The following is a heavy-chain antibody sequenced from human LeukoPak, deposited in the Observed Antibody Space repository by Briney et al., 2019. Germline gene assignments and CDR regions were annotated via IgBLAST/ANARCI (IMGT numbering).Heavy chain of an antibody. CDR2: IYYSRST. CDR1: GGSISSSGYY. Sequence: PSETLSLTCTVSGGSISSSGYYWGWIRQPPGKGLEWIASIYYSRSTYYNPSLKSRVTISVDTSKNQLSLKLSSLTSADTAVYYCARHEYSGSYYGLSWFDPWGQGTLVTVSS. D-gene: IGHD1-26*01. J-gene: IGHJ5*02. CDR3: ARHEYSGSYYGLSWFDP. V-gene: IGHV4-39*01.